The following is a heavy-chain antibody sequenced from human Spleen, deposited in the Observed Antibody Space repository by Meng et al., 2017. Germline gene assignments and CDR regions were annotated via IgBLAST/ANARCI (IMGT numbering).Heavy chain of an antibody. CDR1: GGNLVDDW. Sequence: GGSLRLSCAASGGNLVDDWMTWVRQAPGKGLEWVANIHKDGSDTYNADSVRGRFTISRDNAKNSLYLQMNSLRVEDTAIYCCVRGTDRHNFDSWGQGTLVTVSS. V-gene: IGHV3-7*04. J-gene: IGHJ4*02. CDR3: VRGTDRHNFDS. CDR2: IHKDGSDT. D-gene: IGHD2-15*01.